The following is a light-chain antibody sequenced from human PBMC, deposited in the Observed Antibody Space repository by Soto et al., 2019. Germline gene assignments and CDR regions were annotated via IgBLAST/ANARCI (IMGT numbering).Light chain of an antibody. Sequence: EIVMTQSPATLSLSPGERATLSCRASQSVTTNLAWYQQRPGQAPRLLIDGASTRATGIPARFSGSGSGTDFTLTISSLQSEDFAVYYCQQHNNWPPWTFGHGTKVDIK. V-gene: IGKV3-15*01. CDR3: QQHNNWPPWT. CDR2: GAS. CDR1: QSVTTN. J-gene: IGKJ1*01.